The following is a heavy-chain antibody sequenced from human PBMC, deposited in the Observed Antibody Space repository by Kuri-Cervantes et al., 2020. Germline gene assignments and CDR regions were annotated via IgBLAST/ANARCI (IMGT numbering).Heavy chain of an antibody. J-gene: IGHJ4*02. CDR1: GFTFSSHA. V-gene: IGHV3-30*01. D-gene: IGHD3-9*01. CDR3: ARSQGYFDWLLPDY. CDR2: ISYDGSNK. Sequence: GESLKISCAASGFTFSSHAMHWVRQAPGKGLEWVAVISYDGSNKYYADSVKGRFTISRDNSKNTLFLQMNSLRAEDTAVYYCARSQGYFDWLLPDYWGQGTLVTVSS.